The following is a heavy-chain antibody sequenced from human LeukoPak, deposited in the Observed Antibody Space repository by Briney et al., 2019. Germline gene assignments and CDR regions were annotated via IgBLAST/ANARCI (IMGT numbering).Heavy chain of an antibody. D-gene: IGHD3-22*01. CDR1: GGSFSGYY. CDR3: ARSRGYYHWFDP. V-gene: IGHV4-34*01. J-gene: IGHJ5*02. CDR2: INHSGST. Sequence: SETLSLTCAVYGGSFSGYYWSWIRQPPGKGLEWIGEINHSGSTNYNPSLKSRVTISVDTSKNQFSLKLSSVTAADTAVYCCARSRGYYHWFDPWGQGTLVTVSS.